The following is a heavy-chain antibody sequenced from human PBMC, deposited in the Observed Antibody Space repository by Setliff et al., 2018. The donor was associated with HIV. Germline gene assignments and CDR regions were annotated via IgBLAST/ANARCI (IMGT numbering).Heavy chain of an antibody. CDR1: GGSISSGGYS. D-gene: IGHD7-27*01. V-gene: IGHV4-31*02. Sequence: SETLSLTCAVSGGSISSGGYSWNWIRQPPGKGLEWIGYIYYSGSTYYDPSLKSRVTISVDTSKNQFSLRLSSVTAADTAVFYCARRGPGDQTWFDPWGQGILVTVSS. CDR2: IYYSGST. J-gene: IGHJ5*02. CDR3: ARRGPGDQTWFDP.